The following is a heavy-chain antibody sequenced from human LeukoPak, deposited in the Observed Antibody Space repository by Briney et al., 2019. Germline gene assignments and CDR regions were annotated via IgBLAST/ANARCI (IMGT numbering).Heavy chain of an antibody. CDR2: INPNSGGT. J-gene: IGHJ4*02. CDR1: GYTFTGYS. CDR3: ARVSLLSVIAISSGFGY. D-gene: IGHD2-21*01. V-gene: IGHV1-2*02. Sequence: ASVKVSCKASGYTFTGYSMHWVRQAPGQGLEWMGWINPNSGGTNYAQKFQGRVTMTRDTSISTAYMELSRLRSDDTAVYYCARVSLLSVIAISSGFGYWGQGTLVTVAS.